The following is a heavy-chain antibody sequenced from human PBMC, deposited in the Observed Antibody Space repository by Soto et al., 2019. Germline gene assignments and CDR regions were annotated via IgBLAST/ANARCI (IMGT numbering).Heavy chain of an antibody. J-gene: IGHJ5*02. CDR1: GGFISSSSYF. CDR3: CRRAPEGFVP. V-gene: IGHV4-39*02. Sequence: SETLSLTCTISGGFISSSSYFWAWIRQSPGKGLEWIGSIDYTGTTYNNPSLKSRVTMSVDTSKNHFSLKVDSVTAADTALYYCCRRAPEGFVPSGQGTLVTVSS. CDR2: IDYTGTT.